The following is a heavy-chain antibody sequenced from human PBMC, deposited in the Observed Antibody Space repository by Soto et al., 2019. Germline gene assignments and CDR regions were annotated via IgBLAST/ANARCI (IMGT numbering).Heavy chain of an antibody. V-gene: IGHV3-30*18. CDR1: GFTFSNYG. CDR3: AKGKVAAGTSPNFYYYYGMDV. Sequence: GGSLRLSCAASGFTFSNYGMHWVRQAPGKGLEWVAVISYDGSNKYYADSVKGRFTISGDNSKNTVYVQMDSLRGEDTAVYYCAKGKVAAGTSPNFYYYYGMDVWGQGTTVTVSS. CDR2: ISYDGSNK. J-gene: IGHJ6*02. D-gene: IGHD6-13*01.